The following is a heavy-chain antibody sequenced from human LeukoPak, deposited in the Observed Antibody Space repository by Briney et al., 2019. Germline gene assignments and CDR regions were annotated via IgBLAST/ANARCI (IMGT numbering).Heavy chain of an antibody. J-gene: IGHJ4*02. Sequence: GGTLRLSCAASGCTFSSYAMSWVRQDPGKGLEWVSAISGSGGSTYYADSVKGRFTISRDNSKNTLYLQMNSLRAEDTAVYYCAKDLGIVGATTGSDYWGQGTLVTVSS. CDR1: GCTFSSYA. V-gene: IGHV3-23*01. CDR2: ISGSGGST. D-gene: IGHD1-26*01. CDR3: AKDLGIVGATTGSDY.